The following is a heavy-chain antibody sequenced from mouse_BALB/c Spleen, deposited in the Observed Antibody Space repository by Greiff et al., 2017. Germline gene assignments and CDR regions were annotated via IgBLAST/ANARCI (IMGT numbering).Heavy chain of an antibody. CDR1: GFTFSSFG. Sequence: EVKLVESGGGLVQPGGSRKLSCAASGFTFSSFGMHWVRQAPEKGLEWVAYISSGSSTIYYADTVKGRFTISRDNPKNTLFLQMTSLRSEDTAMYYCARYYTGAMDYWGQGTSVTVSS. D-gene: IGHD1-1*01. CDR3: ARYYTGAMDY. J-gene: IGHJ4*01. V-gene: IGHV5-17*02. CDR2: ISSGSSTI.